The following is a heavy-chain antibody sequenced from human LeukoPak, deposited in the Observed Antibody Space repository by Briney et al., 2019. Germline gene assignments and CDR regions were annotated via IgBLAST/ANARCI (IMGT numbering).Heavy chain of an antibody. CDR1: GGTFSSYA. Sequence: SVKVSCKASGGTFSSYAISWVRQAPGQGLEWMGRIIPILGIANYAQKFQGRVTITTDESTSTAYMELSSLRSEDTAVYYCARALRFLEWLNWFDPWGQGTLVTVSS. D-gene: IGHD3-3*01. J-gene: IGHJ5*02. V-gene: IGHV1-69*04. CDR2: IIPILGIA. CDR3: ARALRFLEWLNWFDP.